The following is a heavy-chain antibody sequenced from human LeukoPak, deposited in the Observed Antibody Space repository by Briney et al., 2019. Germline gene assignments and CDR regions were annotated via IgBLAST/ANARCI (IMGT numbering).Heavy chain of an antibody. D-gene: IGHD3-16*02. J-gene: IGHJ4*02. CDR3: ARDPRYDYVWGSYRYIFDY. CDR2: INHSGST. Sequence: SETLSLTCAVYGGSFSGYYWSWIRQPPGKGLEWIGEINHSGSTNYNPSLKSRVTISVDTSKNQFSLKPSSVTAADTAVYYCARDPRYDYVWGSYRYIFDYWGQGTLVTVSS. V-gene: IGHV4-34*01. CDR1: GGSFSGYY.